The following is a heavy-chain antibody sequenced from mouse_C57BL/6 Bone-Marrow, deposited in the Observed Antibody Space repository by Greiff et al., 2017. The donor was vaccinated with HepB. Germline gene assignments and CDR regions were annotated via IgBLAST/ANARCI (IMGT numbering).Heavy chain of an antibody. CDR2: ISYDGSN. CDR1: GYSITSGYY. J-gene: IGHJ3*01. Sequence: EVHLVESGPGLVKPSQSLSLTCSVTGYSITSGYYWNWIRQFPGNKLEWMGYISYDGSNNYNPSLKNRISITRDTSKNQFFLKLNSVTTEDTATYYCARDGSYGSSSGGQGTLVTVSA. D-gene: IGHD1-1*01. CDR3: ARDGSYGSSS. V-gene: IGHV3-6*01.